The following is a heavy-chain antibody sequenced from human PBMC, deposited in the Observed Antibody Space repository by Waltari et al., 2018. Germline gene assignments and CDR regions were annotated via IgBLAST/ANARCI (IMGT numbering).Heavy chain of an antibody. CDR3: ALSPQQLLAFDF. Sequence: QVQVMQSGAEMKQPGSSVKVSCTVSGDTFNRYAVSWVRQAPGQGLEWMGRIVHVLQMTNYAQRFRGRITLTASTSATTAFMDLSGLRSEDTAVYYCALSPQQLLAFDFWGQGTMVTVSS. V-gene: IGHV1-69*04. CDR2: IVHVLQMT. J-gene: IGHJ3*01. CDR1: GDTFNRYA. D-gene: IGHD6-13*01.